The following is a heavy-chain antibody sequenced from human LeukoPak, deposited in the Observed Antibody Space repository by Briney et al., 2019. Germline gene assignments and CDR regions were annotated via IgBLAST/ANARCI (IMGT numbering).Heavy chain of an antibody. CDR1: GGSISSGGYS. Sequence: PSQTLSLTCAVSGGSISSGGYSWSWIRQPPGKGLEWIGYIYHSGSTYYNPSLKSRVTISVDRSKNQFSLKLSSVTAADTAVYYCARGETTVTSSDYWGQGTLVTVSS. CDR2: IYHSGST. CDR3: ARGETTVTSSDY. V-gene: IGHV4-30-2*01. J-gene: IGHJ4*02. D-gene: IGHD4-17*01.